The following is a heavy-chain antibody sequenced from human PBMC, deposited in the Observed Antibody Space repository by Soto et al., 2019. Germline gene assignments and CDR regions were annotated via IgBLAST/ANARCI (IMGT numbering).Heavy chain of an antibody. CDR2: ILPIVDAT. Sequence: QVQLVQSGTEVKKPGSSVKVSCKASGGTFSRHAVNWVRQAPGQGLEWMGAILPIVDATNDAQKFQDRVTITADESTGTVYIEMRSLRSEDTAVYCFAGAPPNDDGDHDACDIWGQGTLVIVSS. V-gene: IGHV1-69*12. CDR1: GGTFSRHA. D-gene: IGHD4-17*01. CDR3: AGAPPNDDGDHDACDI. J-gene: IGHJ3*02.